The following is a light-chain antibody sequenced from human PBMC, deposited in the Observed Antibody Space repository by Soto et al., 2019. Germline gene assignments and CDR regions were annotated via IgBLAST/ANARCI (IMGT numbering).Light chain of an antibody. J-gene: IGLJ2*01. V-gene: IGLV1-40*01. CDR3: CSFGSSGTI. CDR2: ENN. Sequence: QAVVTQPPSVSAAPGQRVTISCTGTSSNIGAGYEAHWYQQVPGTAPKLLIYENNNRPSGVPDRFSGSKSGTSASLTISGLQVADEADYYCCSFGSSGTIFGGGTKLTVL. CDR1: SSNIGAGYE.